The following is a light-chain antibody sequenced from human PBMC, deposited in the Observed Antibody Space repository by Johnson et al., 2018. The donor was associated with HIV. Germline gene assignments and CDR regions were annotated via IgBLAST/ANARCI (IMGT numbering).Light chain of an antibody. CDR3: GTWDSSLSASYG. Sequence: QSVLTQPPSVSAAPGQKVTISCSGSSSNIGNNYVSWYQQLPGTAPKLLIYENNKRPSGIPDRFSGSRSGTSVTLGITGLQTGDEADYYCGTWDSSLSASYGFGTGTKVTVL. J-gene: IGLJ1*01. CDR1: SSNIGNNY. V-gene: IGLV1-51*02. CDR2: ENN.